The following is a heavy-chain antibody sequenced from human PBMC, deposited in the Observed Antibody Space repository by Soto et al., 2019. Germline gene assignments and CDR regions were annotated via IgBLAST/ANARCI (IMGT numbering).Heavy chain of an antibody. Sequence: ASVKVSCKASGYTFNFYGVTWVRQAPGQGLEWMGWISGFNGNTNYAADLQGRVTMTTDTSTSTAYMELRGLRSDDTAVYYCARIGVSSGHESPDFDSWGQGTLVTVSS. V-gene: IGHV1-18*01. CDR2: ISGFNGNT. J-gene: IGHJ4*02. D-gene: IGHD3-16*01. CDR3: ARIGVSSGHESPDFDS. CDR1: GYTFNFYG.